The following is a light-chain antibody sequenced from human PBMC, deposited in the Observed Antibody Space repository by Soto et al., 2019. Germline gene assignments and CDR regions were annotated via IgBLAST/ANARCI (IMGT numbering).Light chain of an antibody. J-gene: IGKJ5*01. V-gene: IGKV3-15*01. CDR1: QSVRIN. Sequence: EIVMTQSPATLSVSPGERATLSCRASQSVRINLAWYQQKPGQAPRLLIYAASNRATGVPARFSGSWSGTEFTLTISSLQSEDFAVYYCQQYNNWITFGQGTRLEIK. CDR2: AAS. CDR3: QQYNNWIT.